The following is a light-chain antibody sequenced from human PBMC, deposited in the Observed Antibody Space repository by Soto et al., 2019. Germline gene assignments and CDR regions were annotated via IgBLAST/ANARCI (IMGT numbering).Light chain of an antibody. CDR3: PAWDDNLNGPL. CDR1: SSNIGSNT. Sequence: QAVVTQPPSASGTPGQRVTISCSGSSSNIGSNTVNLYQQLPGTTPKLLIYSNNQRPSGVPDRFSGSMSGTSASLAISGLQSEDEADYYCPAWDDNLNGPLFGGGTKLNVL. CDR2: SNN. J-gene: IGLJ2*01. V-gene: IGLV1-44*01.